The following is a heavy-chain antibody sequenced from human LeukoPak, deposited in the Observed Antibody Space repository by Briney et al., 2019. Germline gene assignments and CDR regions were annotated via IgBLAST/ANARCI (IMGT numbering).Heavy chain of an antibody. CDR2: LSGSGRTT. CDR3: AKGKGIYYFDY. Sequence: GGSLRLSCAASGFTFSSYAMNWVRQAPGKGLEWVSSLSGSGRTTYYADSVKGRFTISRDNSKNTLYLQMNSLRAEDTAVYYCAKGKGIYYFDYWGQGTLVTVSS. J-gene: IGHJ4*02. V-gene: IGHV3-23*01. D-gene: IGHD2-15*01. CDR1: GFTFSSYA.